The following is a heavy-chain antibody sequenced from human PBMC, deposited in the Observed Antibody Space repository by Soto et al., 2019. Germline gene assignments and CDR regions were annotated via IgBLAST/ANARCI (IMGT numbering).Heavy chain of an antibody. J-gene: IGHJ4*02. CDR3: ARDRTHYDIVTGWVFES. V-gene: IGHV3-48*01. Sequence: GGSLRLSCAASGFIFSIYNMNWVRQAPGKGLQWVSSISSSSSTIYYADSVKGRFTVSRDNAKNSLYLQMNSLRAEDTAVYYCARDRTHYDIVTGWVFESWGQGTLVTVSS. CDR1: GFIFSIYN. CDR2: ISSSSSTI. D-gene: IGHD3-9*01.